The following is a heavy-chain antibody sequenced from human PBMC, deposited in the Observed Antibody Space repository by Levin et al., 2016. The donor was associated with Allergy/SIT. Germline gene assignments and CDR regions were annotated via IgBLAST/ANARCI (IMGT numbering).Heavy chain of an antibody. CDR1: GFTFSSYS. Sequence: GGSLRLSCAASGFTFSSYSMNWVRQAPGKGLEWVSSISSSSSYIYNADSVKGRFTISRDNAKNSLYLQMNSLRAEDTAVYSCARDHLYYYDSSGYSPDAFDIWGQGTMVTVSS. D-gene: IGHD3-22*01. CDR2: ISSSSSYI. J-gene: IGHJ3*02. V-gene: IGHV3-21*01. CDR3: ARDHLYYYDSSGYSPDAFDI.